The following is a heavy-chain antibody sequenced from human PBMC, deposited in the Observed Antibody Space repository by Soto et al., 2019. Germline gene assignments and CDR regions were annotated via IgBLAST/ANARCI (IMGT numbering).Heavy chain of an antibody. V-gene: IGHV3-23*01. Sequence: GGSLRLSCAASGFTFSSYAMSWVRQAPGKGLEWVSAISGSGGSTYYADSVKGRFTISRDNSKNTLYLQMNSLRAEDTTVYYGAKAGCGGDCRSYGMDVWGQGTTVTVSS. J-gene: IGHJ6*02. CDR1: GFTFSSYA. CDR2: ISGSGGST. D-gene: IGHD2-21*02. CDR3: AKAGCGGDCRSYGMDV.